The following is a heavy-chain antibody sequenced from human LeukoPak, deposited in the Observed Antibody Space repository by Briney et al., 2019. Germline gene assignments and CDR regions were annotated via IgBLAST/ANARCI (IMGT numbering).Heavy chain of an antibody. CDR2: ISSSSSYI. CDR3: AREGLYYYDSSGYPDY. Sequence: GGSLRLSCAASGFTFSSYSMNWVRQAPGKGLEWVSSISSSSSYIYYADSVKGRFTISRDNAKSSLYLQVNSLRAEDTAVYYCAREGLYYYDSSGYPDYWGQGTLVTVSS. CDR1: GFTFSSYS. V-gene: IGHV3-21*01. J-gene: IGHJ4*02. D-gene: IGHD3-22*01.